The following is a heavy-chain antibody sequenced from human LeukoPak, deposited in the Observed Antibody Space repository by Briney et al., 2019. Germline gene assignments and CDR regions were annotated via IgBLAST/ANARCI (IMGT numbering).Heavy chain of an antibody. CDR3: ARDRGSYQDY. D-gene: IGHD1-26*01. V-gene: IGHV1-46*01. CDR1: GYTFTGYY. CDR2: INPSGGST. J-gene: IGHJ4*02. Sequence: ASVKVSCKASGYTFTGYYIHWVRQAPGQGLEWMGWINPSGGSTSYAQKFQGRVTMTRDMSTSTVYMELSSLRSEDTAVYYCARDRGSYQDYWGQGTLVTVSS.